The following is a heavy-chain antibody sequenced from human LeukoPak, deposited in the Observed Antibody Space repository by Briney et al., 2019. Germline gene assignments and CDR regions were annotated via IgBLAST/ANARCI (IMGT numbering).Heavy chain of an antibody. D-gene: IGHD3-10*01. CDR3: ARQSRDGSKTRGYYFDY. CDR2: IYPADSHT. CDR1: GYIFTHYW. J-gene: IGHJ4*02. Sequence: GESLKISCQVSGYIFTHYWIGWVCLMPGKGLESMGIIYPADSHTTYSPPFQGQVSISADKSISTVYLQWSSLKPSDTAIYYCARQSRDGSKTRGYYFDYWGQGTLVTVSS. V-gene: IGHV5-51*01.